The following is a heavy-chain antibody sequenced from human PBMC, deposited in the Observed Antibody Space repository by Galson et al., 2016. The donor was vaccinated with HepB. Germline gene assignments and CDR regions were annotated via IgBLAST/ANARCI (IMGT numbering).Heavy chain of an antibody. CDR1: GFTFNSYG. J-gene: IGHJ6*02. Sequence: SLRLSCAASGFTFNSYGMHWVRQAPGKGLEWVAVISYDGSNKYYTDSVKGRFTISRDNSKNTLYLQMNSLRREDAAVYHCVRVGWGWSYGGGMDVWGQGTTGTVSS. D-gene: IGHD5-18*01. V-gene: IGHV3-30*03. CDR2: ISYDGSNK. CDR3: VRVGWGWSYGGGMDV.